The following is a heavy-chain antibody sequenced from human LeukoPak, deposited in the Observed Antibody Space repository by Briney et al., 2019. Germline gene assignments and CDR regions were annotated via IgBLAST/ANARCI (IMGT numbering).Heavy chain of an antibody. CDR3: ARARWQLVPYFDS. CDR2: INPNSGGT. V-gene: IGHV1-2*02. CDR1: AYTFTDYY. J-gene: IGHJ4*02. Sequence: ASVKVSCKASAYTFTDYYMHWVRQAPGQGLEWMGWINPNSGGTNFAQKFQGRVAMTRDTSISTAYLELGSLRSDDTAVYFCARARWQLVPYFDSWGQGTLVTVSS. D-gene: IGHD6-6*01.